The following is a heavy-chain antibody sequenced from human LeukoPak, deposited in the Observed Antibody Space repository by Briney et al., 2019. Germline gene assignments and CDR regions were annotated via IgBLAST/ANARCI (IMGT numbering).Heavy chain of an antibody. CDR2: VSSSSTI. Sequence: PGGSLRLSCAASGFTFSSYSMNWVRQAPGKGLEWVSYVSSSSTIYYADSVKGRFTISRDNAKNSLYLQMNSLRAEDTAVYYCARDTRGRVTMVRGVHNWFDPWGQGTLVTVSS. V-gene: IGHV3-48*04. D-gene: IGHD3-10*01. CDR1: GFTFSSYS. J-gene: IGHJ5*02. CDR3: ARDTRGRVTMVRGVHNWFDP.